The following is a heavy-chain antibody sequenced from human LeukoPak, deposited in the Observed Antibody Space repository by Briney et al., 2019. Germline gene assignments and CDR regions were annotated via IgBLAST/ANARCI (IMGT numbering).Heavy chain of an antibody. CDR1: GITLSNYG. CDR3: ARDLVDTAMVSSGY. Sequence: GGSLRLSCVVSGITLSNYGMSWVRQAPGKGLEWVAGISDRGGSTNYADSVKGRFTISRDNAKNSLYLQMNSLRAEDTAVYYCARDLVDTAMVSSGYWGQGTLVTVSS. J-gene: IGHJ4*02. CDR2: ISDRGGST. D-gene: IGHD5-18*01. V-gene: IGHV3-23*01.